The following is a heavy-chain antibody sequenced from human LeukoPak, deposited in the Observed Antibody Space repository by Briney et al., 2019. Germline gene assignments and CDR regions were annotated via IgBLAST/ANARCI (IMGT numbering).Heavy chain of an antibody. CDR2: IYQSGRT. CDR1: GGSISSGGFY. Sequence: SETLSLTCTVSGGSISSGGFYWSWIRQPPGKGLEWIGNIYQSGRTNYNPSLKSRVTISLDRSKNQFSLKLNSVTAADTAVYYCARDARIVVVPAANEEPLNAFDIWGQGTMVTVSS. D-gene: IGHD2-2*01. V-gene: IGHV4-30-2*01. CDR3: ARDARIVVVPAANEEPLNAFDI. J-gene: IGHJ3*02.